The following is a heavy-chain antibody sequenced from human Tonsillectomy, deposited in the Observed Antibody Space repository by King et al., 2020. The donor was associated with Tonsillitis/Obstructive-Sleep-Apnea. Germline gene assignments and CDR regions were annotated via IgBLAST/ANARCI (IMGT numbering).Heavy chain of an antibody. CDR1: GYTLTELS. V-gene: IGHV1-24*01. J-gene: IGHJ6*02. CDR3: ATDGPGECSGSSCRRHELYYDGMDV. CDR2: FDPKNGEV. Sequence: VQLVQSGAEVKKPGASVKVSCEVSGYTLTELSMHWVRQAPGQGLEWMGGFDPKNGEVIYAQKFQGRVTMTEDTSTDTAYMELSSLTSEDTAVYYCATDGPGECSGSSCRRHELYYDGMDVGGQGTWVTVS. D-gene: IGHD2-15*01.